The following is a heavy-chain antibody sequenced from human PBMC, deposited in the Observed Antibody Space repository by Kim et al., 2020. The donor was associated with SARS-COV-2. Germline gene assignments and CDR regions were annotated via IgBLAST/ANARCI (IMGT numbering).Heavy chain of an antibody. J-gene: IGHJ3*02. D-gene: IGHD3-16*01. CDR3: ARVAKLGPSPDFFDI. Sequence: PALKSRVTISVDTSKHQFSLTLSSVTAADTAVYYCARVAKLGPSPDFFDIWGQGTMVTVSS. V-gene: IGHV4-39*07.